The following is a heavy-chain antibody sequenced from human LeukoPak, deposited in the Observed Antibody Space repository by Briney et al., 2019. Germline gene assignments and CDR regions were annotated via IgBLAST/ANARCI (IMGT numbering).Heavy chain of an antibody. CDR3: ARATVAFFDY. J-gene: IGHJ4*02. V-gene: IGHV4-38-2*02. CDR1: GYSISSGYY. Sequence: KPSETLSLTCTVSGYSISSGYYWGWIRQPPGKGLEWLGSIYHSGSTYYNPSLKSRVTISVDTSKNQFSLKLSSVTAADTAVYYCARATVAFFDYWGQGTLVTVSS. CDR2: IYHSGST. D-gene: IGHD4-23*01.